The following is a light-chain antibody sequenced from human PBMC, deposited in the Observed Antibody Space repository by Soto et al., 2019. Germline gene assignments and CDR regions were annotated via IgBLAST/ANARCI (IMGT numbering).Light chain of an antibody. CDR1: QSISSW. J-gene: IGKJ1*01. CDR3: HQYNCHSET. Sequence: DIQMTQSPSTLSASVGDRVTITCRTSQSISSWLAWYQQKPGQAPKLLIHQASSLASGEPSRFSSGGSETECPLTIISLQADDFAHYYCHQYNCHSETFGQGPKVEIK. V-gene: IGKV1-5*03. CDR2: QAS.